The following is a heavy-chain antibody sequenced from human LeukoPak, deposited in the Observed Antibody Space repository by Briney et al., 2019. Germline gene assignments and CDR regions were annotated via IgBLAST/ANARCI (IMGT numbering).Heavy chain of an antibody. J-gene: IGHJ4*02. CDR2: ISSSSSYI. D-gene: IGHD3-22*01. CDR3: ARDTYDSSGSLDY. CDR1: GFIFSSYG. V-gene: IGHV3-21*01. Sequence: GGSVRLSCAVSGFIFSSYGMNWVRQAPGKGLEWVSSISSSSSYIYYADSVKGRFTISRDNAKNSLYLQMNTLRAEDTAVYYCARDTYDSSGSLDYWGQGTLVTVSS.